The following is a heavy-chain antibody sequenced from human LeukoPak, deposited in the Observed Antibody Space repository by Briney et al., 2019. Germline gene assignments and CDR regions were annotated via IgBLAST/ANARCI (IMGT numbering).Heavy chain of an antibody. V-gene: IGHV3-23*01. CDR2: ISGSGGSA. J-gene: IGHJ3*02. Sequence: GGSLRLSCAASGFTFSSYAMSWVRQAPGKGLEWVSAISGSGGSAYYADSVKGRFTISRDNSKNTLYLQMNSLRAEDTAVYYCAGSGYYLWNAFDIWGQGTMVTVSS. D-gene: IGHD3-22*01. CDR1: GFTFSSYA. CDR3: AGSGYYLWNAFDI.